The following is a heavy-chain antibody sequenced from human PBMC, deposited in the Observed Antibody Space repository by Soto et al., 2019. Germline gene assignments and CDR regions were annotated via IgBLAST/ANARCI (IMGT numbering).Heavy chain of an antibody. CDR3: AREPEYSSSWSRRYWFDP. D-gene: IGHD6-13*01. CDR1: GGSFSGYY. CDR2: INHSGST. J-gene: IGHJ5*02. V-gene: IGHV4-34*01. Sequence: SETLSLTCAVYGGSFSGYYWTWIRQPPGTGLEWIGEINHSGSTNYNPSLKSRVTISVDTSKNQFSLKLTSVTAADTAVYYCAREPEYSSSWSRRYWFDPWGQGTLVTVSS.